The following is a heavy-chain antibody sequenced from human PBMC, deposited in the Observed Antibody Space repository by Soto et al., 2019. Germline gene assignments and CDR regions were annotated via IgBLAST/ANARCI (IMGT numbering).Heavy chain of an antibody. CDR3: ARDQAANFDY. Sequence: SETLSLTCTVSGDSISRSSYYWGWIRQPPGKGLEWIGSISSSGSTYYNPSLKSRVSFSVHTSKNQFSLKLSRLRSDDTAVYYCARDQAANFDYWGQGTLVTVSS. J-gene: IGHJ4*02. D-gene: IGHD2-15*01. V-gene: IGHV4-39*02. CDR1: GDSISRSSYY. CDR2: ISSSGST.